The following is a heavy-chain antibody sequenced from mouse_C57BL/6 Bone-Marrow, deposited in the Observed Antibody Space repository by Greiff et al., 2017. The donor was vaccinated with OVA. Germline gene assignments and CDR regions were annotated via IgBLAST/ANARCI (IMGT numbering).Heavy chain of an antibody. V-gene: IGHV1-19*01. Sequence: VQLKQSGPVLVKPGASVKMSCKASGYTFTDYYMNWVKQSHGKSLEWIGVINPYNGGTSYNQKFKGKATLTVDKSSSTAYMELNSLTSEDSAVYYCARARDYFDYWGQGTTLTVSS. J-gene: IGHJ2*01. CDR2: INPYNGGT. CDR3: ARARDYFDY. CDR1: GYTFTDYY.